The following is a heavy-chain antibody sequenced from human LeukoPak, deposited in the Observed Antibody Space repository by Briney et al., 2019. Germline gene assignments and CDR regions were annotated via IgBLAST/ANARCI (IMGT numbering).Heavy chain of an antibody. CDR2: IYGGGST. J-gene: IGHJ4*02. CDR1: GFTVSSNY. V-gene: IGHV3-53*01. D-gene: IGHD1-7*01. Sequence: GGSLRLSCAASGFTVSSNYMSWVRQAPGKGLEWVSLIYGGGSTSYADSVKGRFIISRDNSKNTLYLQMNSLRAEDTAVYYCATGITGTTGVYNFWGQGTLVTVSS. CDR3: ATGITGTTGVYNF.